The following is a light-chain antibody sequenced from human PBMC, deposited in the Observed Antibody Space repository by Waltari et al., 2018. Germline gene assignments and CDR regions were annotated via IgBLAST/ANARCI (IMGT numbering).Light chain of an antibody. CDR3: ASWDDRLNILL. V-gene: IGLV1-44*01. Sequence: QSGLTQPPSASGTPGQRVTISCSGNISTIGGNSVKWYQQLPGTAPRLLLFSNNERPSGVPDRFSGSKSGTSGSLAISGLQSEDEADYYCASWDDRLNILLFGGGTKVTVL. J-gene: IGLJ2*01. CDR1: ISTIGGNS. CDR2: SNN.